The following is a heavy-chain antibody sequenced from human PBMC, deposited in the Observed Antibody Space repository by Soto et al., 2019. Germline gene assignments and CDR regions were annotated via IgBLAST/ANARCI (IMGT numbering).Heavy chain of an antibody. D-gene: IGHD3-16*02. V-gene: IGHV4-39*01. CDR1: GGSISSSTYY. J-gene: IGHJ4*02. CDR2: IYYSGST. CDR3: XXXXXXXXXYRYSFPDYFDY. Sequence: QLQLQESGPGLVKPSETLSLTCTVSGGSISSSTYYWGWIRQPPGKGLEWIGSIYYSGSTYYNPSLKRRVTISVDTSKNQFSLKLSSVTAADTAVXXXXXXXXXXXXYRYSFPDYFDYWGQGTLVTVSS.